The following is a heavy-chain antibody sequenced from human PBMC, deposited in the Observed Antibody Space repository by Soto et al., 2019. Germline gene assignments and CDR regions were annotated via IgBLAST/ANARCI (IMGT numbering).Heavy chain of an antibody. CDR2: IYYSGST. D-gene: IGHD3-9*01. CDR1: GGSISSSNYY. V-gene: IGHV4-39*01. J-gene: IGHJ4*02. CDR3: ASQLTYYDILTGDFDY. Sequence: SETLSLTCTVSGGSISSSNYYWAWIRQPPGKGLEWIGSIYYSGSTYYNPSLKSRVTISVDTSKNQFSLKLSSVTAADTAVYYCASQLTYYDILTGDFDYWGQGTLVTVS.